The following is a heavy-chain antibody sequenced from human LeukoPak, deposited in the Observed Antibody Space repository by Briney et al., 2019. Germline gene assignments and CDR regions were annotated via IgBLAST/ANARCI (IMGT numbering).Heavy chain of an antibody. D-gene: IGHD5-12*01. CDR3: ARDVASGHGYERYFDY. CDR1: GRTFSRYA. Sequence: SSVKLSCKASGRTFSRYAISWVRQAPGQGLEWMGGFILIFGTANYAQKFQGRVTITADESTSTAYMELSSLRSEDTAVYYCARDVASGHGYERYFDYWGQGTLVTVSS. CDR2: FILIFGTA. V-gene: IGHV1-69*13. J-gene: IGHJ4*02.